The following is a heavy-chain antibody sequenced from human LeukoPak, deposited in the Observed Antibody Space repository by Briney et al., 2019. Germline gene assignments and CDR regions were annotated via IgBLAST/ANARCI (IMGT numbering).Heavy chain of an antibody. J-gene: IGHJ4*02. V-gene: IGHV3-21*01. D-gene: IGHD3-9*01. Sequence: GGSLRLSCAASGFTFSTSAMNWVRQVPGKGLEWVSSIDYDSSHIYYAASVRGRFTISTDNARNSVYLQMNSLRVEDTDVYYCARDPLRYLRVGHYDYWGQGTLVAVSS. CDR2: IDYDSSHI. CDR1: GFTFSTSA. CDR3: ARDPLRYLRVGHYDY.